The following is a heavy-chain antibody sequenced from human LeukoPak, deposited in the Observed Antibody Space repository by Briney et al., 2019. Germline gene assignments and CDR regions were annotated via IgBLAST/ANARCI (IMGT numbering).Heavy chain of an antibody. CDR2: IYDSGST. J-gene: IGHJ6*03. CDR1: GGSISTYY. CDR3: ARKPRYYYYMDA. Sequence: SETLSLTCTVSGGSISTYYWNWIRQPPGKGLEWIGYIYDSGSTNYNPSLKSRVTISVDASMNQFSLKLSSGTAAVTAVYYCARKPRYYYYMDAWGKGTTVTVSS. V-gene: IGHV4-59*01.